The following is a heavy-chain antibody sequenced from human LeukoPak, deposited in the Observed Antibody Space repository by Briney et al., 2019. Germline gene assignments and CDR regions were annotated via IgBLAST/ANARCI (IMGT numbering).Heavy chain of an antibody. Sequence: ASVKVSCKASGYTFTSYDINWVRQATGQGLEWMGWMNPNSGNTGYAQKFQGRVTMIRNTSVSTAYMGLSSLRSEDTAVYYCARGGIAAAGTDYYYYMDVWGKGTTVTVSS. J-gene: IGHJ6*03. V-gene: IGHV1-8*01. D-gene: IGHD6-13*01. CDR3: ARGGIAAAGTDYYYYMDV. CDR1: GYTFTSYD. CDR2: MNPNSGNT.